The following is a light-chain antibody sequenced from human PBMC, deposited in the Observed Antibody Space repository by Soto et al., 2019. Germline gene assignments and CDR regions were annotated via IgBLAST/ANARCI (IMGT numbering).Light chain of an antibody. CDR1: QTSSSW. CDR3: QHYNSYSEA. J-gene: IGKJ1*01. Sequence: DIQMTQSPSTLSGSVGDRVTITCRASQTSSSWLAWYQQNPWKAPKLLNYKASTLKSGVPSRFSGSGSGTEFTLTISSLQPDDFATYYCQHYNSYSEAFGQGTQVEL. CDR2: KAS. V-gene: IGKV1-5*03.